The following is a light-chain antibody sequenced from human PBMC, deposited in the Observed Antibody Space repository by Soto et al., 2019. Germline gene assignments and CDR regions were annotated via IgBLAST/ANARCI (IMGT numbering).Light chain of an antibody. V-gene: IGKV3-20*01. CDR1: QSVTSNC. CDR2: GAS. CDR3: QQYRTSPYT. J-gene: IGKJ2*01. Sequence: EIVLTQSPGTLSLSPGERATLSCRASQSVTSNCLAWYQQKPGQAPRFLIHGASSRATGIPDRFSGSGSGTDFTLSISRLEPEDFGVYFCQQYRTSPYTFGQGTKLEIK.